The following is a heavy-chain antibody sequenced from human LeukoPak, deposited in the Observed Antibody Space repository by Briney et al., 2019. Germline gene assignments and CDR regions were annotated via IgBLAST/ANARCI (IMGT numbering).Heavy chain of an antibody. CDR3: ARDPDCSSTSCYGFDP. CDR2: IIPIFGTA. Sequence: SVKVSCKASGGTFSSYAISWVRQAPGQGLEWMGGIIPIFGTANYAQKFQGRVTITADESTSTAYMELSSLRSEDTAVYYCARDPDCSSTSCYGFDPWGQGTLVTVSS. CDR1: GGTFSSYA. J-gene: IGHJ5*02. V-gene: IGHV1-69*01. D-gene: IGHD2-2*01.